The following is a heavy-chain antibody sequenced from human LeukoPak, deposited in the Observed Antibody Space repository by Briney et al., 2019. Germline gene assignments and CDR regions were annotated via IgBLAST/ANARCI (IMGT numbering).Heavy chain of an antibody. CDR3: TRDLGVDTTMIFFDY. D-gene: IGHD5-18*01. V-gene: IGHV1-18*01. Sequence: ASVKVSCKASGYTFTDFGISWVRQAPGQGLEWMGWISAYNGNKNYVQKFQGRVTMTTDTSTSTAYMELTSLRSDDTAMYYCTRDLGVDTTMIFFDYWGQGTLVTVSS. CDR2: ISAYNGNK. CDR1: GYTFTDFG. J-gene: IGHJ4*02.